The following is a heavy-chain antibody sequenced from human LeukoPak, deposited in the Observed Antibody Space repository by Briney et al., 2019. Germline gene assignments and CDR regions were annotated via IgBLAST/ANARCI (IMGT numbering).Heavy chain of an antibody. D-gene: IGHD2-21*02. CDR2: VHYSGTT. V-gene: IGHV4-38-2*01. CDR1: GFSVSGYW. J-gene: IGHJ4*02. Sequence: GSLRLSCAVSGFSVSGYWMTWVRQAPGKGLEWIASVHYSGTTYYNPSLRSRVTISVDTSKNQFSLKVTSVTAADTAAYYCARRLHYYDYWGQGTLVTVSS. CDR3: ARRLHYYDY.